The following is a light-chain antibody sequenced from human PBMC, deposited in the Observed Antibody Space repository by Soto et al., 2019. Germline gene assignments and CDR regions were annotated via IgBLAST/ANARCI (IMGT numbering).Light chain of an antibody. CDR3: QQFDNSLWT. V-gene: IGKV3-20*01. CDR1: QSVSTNN. Sequence: EIVLTQSPGTLSLSPGDIATLSCRASQSVSTNNFAWYQQRPGQAPRLLIYGASSRATGIPDRFSGSGSGTDSPLTISRLEPEDLAVYYCQQFDNSLWTFGQGDQGGYK. J-gene: IGKJ1*01. CDR2: GAS.